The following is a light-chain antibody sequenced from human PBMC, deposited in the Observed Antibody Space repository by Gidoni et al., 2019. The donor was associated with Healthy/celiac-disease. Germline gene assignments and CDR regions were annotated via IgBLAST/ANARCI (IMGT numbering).Light chain of an antibody. CDR1: QSISSY. V-gene: IGKV1-39*01. J-gene: IGKJ4*01. CDR3: QQSYSTPPLT. CDR2: AAS. Sequence: DNQMTQSPSALSSSVRDKVTITCRASQSISSYLNWYQQKPGKAPKLLIYAASSLPIWVPSRFSGSGSGTDFTLTISSLQPEDFATYYCQQSYSTPPLTFGGGTKVEIK.